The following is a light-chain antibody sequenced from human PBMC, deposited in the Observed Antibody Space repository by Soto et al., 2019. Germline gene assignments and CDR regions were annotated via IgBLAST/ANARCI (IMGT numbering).Light chain of an antibody. V-gene: IGKV1-33*01. J-gene: IGKJ4*01. CDR1: QDISQY. CDR2: DAS. CDR3: QQYDSLLT. Sequence: DIQMTQSPSSLSASVGDRVTITCQASQDISQYLNWYQQKPGKAPKLLIYDASNLETGVPSRFSGSGSGTDFTFTISSLQPEDIGTYFCQQYDSLLTFGGGTKVEIK.